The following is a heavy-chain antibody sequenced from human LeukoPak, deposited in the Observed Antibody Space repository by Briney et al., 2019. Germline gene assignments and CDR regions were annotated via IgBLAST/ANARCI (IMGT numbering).Heavy chain of an antibody. Sequence: PGESLRLSCVASGFXFSGYNMNWVRQAPGKGLEWVSSIRSSSVYIYYADSVKGRFTISRDNAKNSLYLQMNSLRVEDTAVYYCARDLGGAPFDYWGQGTLVTVSS. CDR1: GFXFSGYN. D-gene: IGHD3-16*01. V-gene: IGHV3-21*01. CDR3: ARDLGGAPFDY. J-gene: IGHJ4*02. CDR2: IRSSSVYI.